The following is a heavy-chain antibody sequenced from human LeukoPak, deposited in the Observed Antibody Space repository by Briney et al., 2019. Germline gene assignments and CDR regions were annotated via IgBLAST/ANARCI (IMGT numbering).Heavy chain of an antibody. V-gene: IGHV4-31*03. J-gene: IGHJ4*02. Sequence: SQTLSLTCTVSGGSISSGGYYWSWIRQHPGKGLEWIGYIYYSGSTYYNPSLKSRVTIPVDTSKNQFSLKLSSVTAADTAVYYCARGGCSYGLDYWGQGTLVTVSS. D-gene: IGHD5-18*01. CDR1: GGSISSGGYY. CDR3: ARGGCSYGLDY. CDR2: IYYSGST.